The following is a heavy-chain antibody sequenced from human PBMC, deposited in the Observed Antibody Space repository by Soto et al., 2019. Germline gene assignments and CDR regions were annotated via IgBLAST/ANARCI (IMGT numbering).Heavy chain of an antibody. V-gene: IGHV3-11*03. CDR1: GFSFSNYY. Sequence: PGGSLRLSCAASGFSFSNYYMSWIRQAPGKGLEWVSYISSSSSYTNYADSVKGRFTISRDNAKNSLYLQMNSLRAEDTAVYYYAGGKLGFGVHYYYYGMDVWGQGTTVTVSS. J-gene: IGHJ6*02. CDR3: AGGKLGFGVHYYYYGMDV. CDR2: ISSSSSYT. D-gene: IGHD3-10*01.